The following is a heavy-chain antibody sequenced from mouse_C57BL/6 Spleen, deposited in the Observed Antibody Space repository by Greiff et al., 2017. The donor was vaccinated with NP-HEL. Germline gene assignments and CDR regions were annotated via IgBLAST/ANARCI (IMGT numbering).Heavy chain of an antibody. CDR3: ARSEALYYFDY. CDR1: GYSFTGYY. J-gene: IGHJ2*01. V-gene: IGHV1-42*01. CDR2: INPSTGGT. Sequence: VQLQQSGPELVKPGASVKISCKASGYSFTGYYMNWVKQSPEKSLEWIGEINPSTGGTTYNQKFKAKATLTVDKSSSTAYMQLKSLTSEDSAVYYCARSEALYYFDYWGQGTTRTVSS.